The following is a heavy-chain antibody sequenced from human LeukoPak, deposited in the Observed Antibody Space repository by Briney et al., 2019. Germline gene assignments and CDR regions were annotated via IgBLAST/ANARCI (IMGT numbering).Heavy chain of an antibody. CDR3: ARSVQRFDILTGYYTRYGMDV. J-gene: IGHJ6*02. D-gene: IGHD3-9*01. CDR1: GFTFSDYY. CDR2: ISSSGSTI. Sequence: PGGSLRLSCAASGFTFSDYYMSWIRQAPGKGLEWVSYISSSGSTIYYADSVKGRFTISRDNAKNSLYLQMNSLRAEDTVVYYCARSVQRFDILTGYYTRYGMDVWGQGTTVTVSS. V-gene: IGHV3-11*01.